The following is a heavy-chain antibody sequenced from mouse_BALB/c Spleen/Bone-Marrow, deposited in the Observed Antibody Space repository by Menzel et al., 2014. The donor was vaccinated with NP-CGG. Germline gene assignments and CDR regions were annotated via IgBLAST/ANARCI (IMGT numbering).Heavy chain of an antibody. CDR2: IRNRANGYTT. Sequence: VQLQQSGGGLVQAGGSLRLSCATSGFTFXDYYMNWVRQPPGKALEWLGFIRNRANGYTTEFSASVKGRFTISRDNSRSILYLQINTLRAEDSATYYCARYDGYSDNAMDYWGQGTSVTVSS. J-gene: IGHJ4*01. D-gene: IGHD2-3*01. CDR3: ARYDGYSDNAMDY. V-gene: IGHV7-3*02. CDR1: GFTFXDYY.